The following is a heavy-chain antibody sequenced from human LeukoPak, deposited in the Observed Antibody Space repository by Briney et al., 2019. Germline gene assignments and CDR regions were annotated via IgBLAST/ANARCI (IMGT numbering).Heavy chain of an antibody. D-gene: IGHD3-9*01. CDR3: ARDRLDDSFLTGYYYPFDY. J-gene: IGHJ4*02. CDR1: GFTFSSYW. Sequence: GGSLRLSCVASGFTFSSYWMSWVRQAPGKGLEWVANIKQDGSEKYYVDSVKGRFTISRDNAKNSLYLQMNSLRAEDTAVYYCARDRLDDSFLTGYYYPFDYWGQGTLVTVSS. CDR2: IKQDGSEK. V-gene: IGHV3-7*01.